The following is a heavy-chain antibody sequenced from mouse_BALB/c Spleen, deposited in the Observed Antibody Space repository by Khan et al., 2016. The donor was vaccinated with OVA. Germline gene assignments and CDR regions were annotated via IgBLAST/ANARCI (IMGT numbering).Heavy chain of an antibody. CDR2: IYPGSDST. J-gene: IGHJ3*01. V-gene: IGHV1-77*01. CDR1: VYIFTDYV. CDR3: ARGGWDVFAY. Sequence: QVQLQQSGPELVKPGASVKMSCKASVYIFTDYVMNWVKQRTGQGLEWIGQIYPGSDSTYYNENFKDKATLTADRSSSTVYMQLNSLTSEDSAVYFCARGGWDVFAYWGQGTLVTVSA. D-gene: IGHD4-1*01.